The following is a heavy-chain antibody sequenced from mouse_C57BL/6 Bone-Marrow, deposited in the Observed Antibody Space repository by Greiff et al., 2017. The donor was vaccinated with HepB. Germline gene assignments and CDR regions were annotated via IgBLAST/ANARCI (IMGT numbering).Heavy chain of an antibody. Sequence: QVQLQQPGAELARPGTSVKLSCKASGYTFTSYWMHWVKQRPGQGLEWIGVIDPSDSYTYYNQKFKGKATLTVYTSSSTAYMQLSSLTSEDSAVYYCARKFITTVVERDYYAMDYWGQGTSVTVSS. V-gene: IGHV1-59*01. CDR3: ARKFITTVVERDYYAMDY. D-gene: IGHD1-1*01. J-gene: IGHJ4*01. CDR2: IDPSDSYT. CDR1: GYTFTSYW.